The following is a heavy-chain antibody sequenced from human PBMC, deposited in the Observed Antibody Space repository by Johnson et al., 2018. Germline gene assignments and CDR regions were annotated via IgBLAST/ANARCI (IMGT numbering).Heavy chain of an antibody. Sequence: VQLVETGAEVKKPGASVKVSCKASGYTFTSYYMHWVRQAPGQGLEWMGIINPSGGSTSYEQKFQGRVTMTRETSTSTVYMELSSLRSGDTAVYYRAREGQFYYDSSGYYGGQYFQHWGQGTLVTVSS. D-gene: IGHD3-22*01. J-gene: IGHJ1*01. CDR2: INPSGGST. V-gene: IGHV1-46*01. CDR1: GYTFTSYY. CDR3: AREGQFYYDSSGYYGGQYFQH.